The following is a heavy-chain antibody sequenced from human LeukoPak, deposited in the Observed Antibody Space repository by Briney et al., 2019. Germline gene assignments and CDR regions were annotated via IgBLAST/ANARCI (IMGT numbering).Heavy chain of an antibody. CDR3: AREGLYYDSSGYYLDY. D-gene: IGHD3-22*01. CDR2: INPNSGGT. J-gene: IGHJ4*02. Sequence: ASVKVSCKASGYTFTGYYMHWVRQAPGQGLEWMGWINPNSGGTNYAQKFQGWVTMTRDTSISTAYMELSRLRSDDTAVYYCAREGLYYDSSGYYLDYWGQGTLVTVSS. V-gene: IGHV1-2*04. CDR1: GYTFTGYY.